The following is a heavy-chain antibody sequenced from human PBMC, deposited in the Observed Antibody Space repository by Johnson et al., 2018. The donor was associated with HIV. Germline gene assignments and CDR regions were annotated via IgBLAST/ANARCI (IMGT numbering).Heavy chain of an antibody. CDR3: ARGLTGRYYYDSSGVSYLDGFDI. J-gene: IGHJ3*02. Sequence: VQLVESGGGLVQPGGSLRLSCAASGFTFSSYDMHWVRQATGKGLEWVSAIGTAGDTYYPGSVTGRFTISRENAKNSLYLQMNSLRAGDTAVYYCARGLTGRYYYDSSGVSYLDGFDIWGQGTKVTVSS. CDR2: IGTAGDT. D-gene: IGHD3-22*01. CDR1: GFTFSSYD. V-gene: IGHV3-13*01.